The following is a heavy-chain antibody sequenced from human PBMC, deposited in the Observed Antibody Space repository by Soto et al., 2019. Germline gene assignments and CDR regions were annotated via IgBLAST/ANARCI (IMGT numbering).Heavy chain of an antibody. CDR2: MNPNSDNT. CDR1: GYTFTNYD. CDR3: ARGVPTGRHGVAV. V-gene: IGHV1-8*01. Sequence: QVQLVQSGAEVKKPGASVKVSCKASGYTFTNYDIIWVRQATGQGLEWMGWMNPNSDNTGYAQKFQGRVTMTRNTSISTAYMEMGSLRSDDTAVYYCARGVPTGRHGVAVWGQGTTVTVSS. J-gene: IGHJ6*02.